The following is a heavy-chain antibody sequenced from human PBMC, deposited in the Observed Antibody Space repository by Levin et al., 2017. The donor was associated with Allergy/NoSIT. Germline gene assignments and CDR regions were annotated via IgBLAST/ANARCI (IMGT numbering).Heavy chain of an antibody. D-gene: IGHD6-13*01. J-gene: IGHJ4*02. V-gene: IGHV3-48*01. CDR3: ATAAGFVLGHDY. CDR1: GFPFSDYA. CDR2: ISNSGSTT. Sequence: GESLKISCAASGFPFSDYAMNWVRQAPGKGLKWISYISNSGSTTSYTDSVKGRFTISRDNAKNSLSLQMNSLRAEDTAVYFCATAAGFVLGHDYWGQGTLVTVSS.